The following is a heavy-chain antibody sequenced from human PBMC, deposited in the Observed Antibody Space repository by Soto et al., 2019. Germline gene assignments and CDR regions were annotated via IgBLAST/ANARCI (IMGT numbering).Heavy chain of an antibody. V-gene: IGHV5-51*01. D-gene: IGHD3-22*01. CDR3: ARRHYYDSSGKSTVFYYGMDV. J-gene: IGHJ6*02. Sequence: GESLKISCKGSGYSFTSYWIGWVRQMPGKGLEWMGIIYPGDSDTRYSPSFQGQVTISADKSISTAYLQWRSLKASDTAMYYCARRHYYDSSGKSTVFYYGMDVWGQGTTVTVS. CDR2: IYPGDSDT. CDR1: GYSFTSYW.